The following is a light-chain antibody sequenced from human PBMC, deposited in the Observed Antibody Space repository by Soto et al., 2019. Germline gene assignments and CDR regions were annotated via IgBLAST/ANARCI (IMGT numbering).Light chain of an antibody. V-gene: IGKV1-39*01. CDR1: QSISSY. Sequence: DIQMTQSPSSLSASVGDRVTINCRASQSISSYLNWYQQKPGKAPKLLIYAASSLLSGGPSRFSGSGSGTDFTLTISSLQPEDFATYYCQQSYSTLSKTFGGGTTVELK. CDR2: AAS. J-gene: IGKJ4*01. CDR3: QQSYSTLSKT.